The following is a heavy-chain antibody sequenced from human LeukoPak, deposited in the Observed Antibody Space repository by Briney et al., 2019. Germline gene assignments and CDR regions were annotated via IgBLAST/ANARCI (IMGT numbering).Heavy chain of an antibody. CDR1: GYTFTSYG. J-gene: IGHJ6*02. CDR2: ISAYNGNT. Sequence: ASVKVSCKASGYTFTSYGISWVRQAPGQGLEWMGWISAYNGNTNYAQKLQGRVTMTTDTSTSTAYMELRSLRSDDTAVYYCARDSKEPPYVLLWFGESRGGYYYYGMDVWGHGTTVTVSS. D-gene: IGHD3-10*01. CDR3: ARDSKEPPYVLLWFGESRGGYYYYGMDV. V-gene: IGHV1-18*01.